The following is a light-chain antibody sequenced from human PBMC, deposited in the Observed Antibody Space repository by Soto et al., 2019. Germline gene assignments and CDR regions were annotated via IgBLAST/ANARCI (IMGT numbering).Light chain of an antibody. J-gene: IGKJ1*01. CDR2: KVS. CDR3: MQGTHWPT. CDR1: QSLVYSDGNIY. Sequence: DVVMTQSPLSLPVTLGQPASISCRSSQSLVYSDGNIYLSWFHQRPGQSPRRLIYKVSNRESRVPDRFSGSGSGTEFTLRISTVEAEEVGVYYCMQGTHWPTFGQGTKVEIK. V-gene: IGKV2-30*01.